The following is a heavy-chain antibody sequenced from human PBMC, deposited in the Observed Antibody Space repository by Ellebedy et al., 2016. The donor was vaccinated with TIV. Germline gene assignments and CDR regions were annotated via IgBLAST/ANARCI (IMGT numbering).Heavy chain of an antibody. CDR3: ARDYWGSYEY. Sequence: AASVKVSCKASGYTFTDYRLDWVRQAPGLGLEWMGWISPNGGGPHYAQKFQGRVFMTGDTSISTAYLELSRLTSDDTAVYYCARDYWGSYEYWGQGTLVTVSS. V-gene: IGHV1-2*02. D-gene: IGHD1-26*01. CDR1: GYTFTDYR. CDR2: ISPNGGGP. J-gene: IGHJ4*02.